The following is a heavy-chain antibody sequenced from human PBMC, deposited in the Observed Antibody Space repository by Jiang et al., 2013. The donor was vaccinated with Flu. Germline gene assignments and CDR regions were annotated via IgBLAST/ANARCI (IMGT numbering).Heavy chain of an antibody. CDR1: GYSFTSYW. V-gene: IGHV5-10-1*01. CDR3: ATRIAAAGMYYYGMDV. D-gene: IGHD6-13*01. Sequence: GAEVKKPGESLRISCKGSGYSFTSYWISWVRQMPGKGLEWMGRIDPSDSYTNYSPSFQGHVTISADKSISTAYLQWSSLKASDTAMYYCATRIAAAGMYYYGMDVWGQGTTVTVSS. CDR2: IDPSDSYT. J-gene: IGHJ6*02.